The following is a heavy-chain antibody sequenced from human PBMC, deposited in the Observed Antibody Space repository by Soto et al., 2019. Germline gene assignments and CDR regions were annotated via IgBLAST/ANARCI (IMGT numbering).Heavy chain of an antibody. J-gene: IGHJ6*02. CDR1: GGSISSYY. CDR2: VHHSWGS. V-gene: IGHV4-59*08. CDR3: ARQGFGPLHGLVDV. D-gene: IGHD3-10*01. Sequence: QVQLQESGPGLVKPSETLSLSCTVSGGSISSYYWSWFRQSPGKRMEWIGYVHHSWGSSYNPSIQTRVPISLDTSMSQFSLKVTSVPATDTAVYYCARQGFGPLHGLVDVWGQGTTVTVSS.